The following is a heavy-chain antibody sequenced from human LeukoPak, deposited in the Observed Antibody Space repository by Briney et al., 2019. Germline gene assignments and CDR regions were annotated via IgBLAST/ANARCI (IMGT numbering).Heavy chain of an antibody. V-gene: IGHV3-9*01. CDR2: ISWNSGSI. J-gene: IGHJ6*02. Sequence: GGSLRLSCAASGFTFDDYAMHWVRQAPGKGLEWVSGISWNSGSIGYADSVKGRFTISRDNAKNSLYLQMNSLRAEDTALYYCAKDIWPWAPGDGRPVAYYYYGMDVWGQGTTVTVSS. CDR3: AKDIWPWAPGDGRPVAYYYYGMDV. CDR1: GFTFDDYA. D-gene: IGHD2-21*01.